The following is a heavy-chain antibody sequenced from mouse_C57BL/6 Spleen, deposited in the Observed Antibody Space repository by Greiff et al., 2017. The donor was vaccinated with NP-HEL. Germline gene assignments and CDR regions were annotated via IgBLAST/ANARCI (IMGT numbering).Heavy chain of an antibody. CDR2: IYPGDGDT. D-gene: IGHD2-4*01. CDR3: ARGTIYYDYGFDY. Sequence: LVESGPELVKPGASVKISCKASGYAFSSSWMNWVKQRPGKGLEWIGRIYPGDGDTNYNGKFKGKATLTADKSSSTAYMQLSSLTSEDSAVYFCARGTIYYDYGFDYWGQGTTLTVSS. V-gene: IGHV1-82*01. CDR1: GYAFSSSW. J-gene: IGHJ2*01.